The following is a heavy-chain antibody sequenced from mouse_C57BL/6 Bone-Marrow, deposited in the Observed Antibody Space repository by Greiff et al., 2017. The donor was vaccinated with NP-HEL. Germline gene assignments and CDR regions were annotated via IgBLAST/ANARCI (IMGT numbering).Heavy chain of an antibody. Sequence: EVQVVESGGGLVQSGRSLRLSCATSGFTFSDFYMEWVRQAPGKGLEWIAASRNKANDYTTEYSASVKGRFIVSRDTSQSILYLQMNALRAEDTAIYYCAREDSSGPWFAYWGQGTLVTVSA. V-gene: IGHV7-1*01. CDR2: SRNKANDYTT. CDR1: GFTFSDFY. J-gene: IGHJ3*01. CDR3: AREDSSGPWFAY. D-gene: IGHD3-2*02.